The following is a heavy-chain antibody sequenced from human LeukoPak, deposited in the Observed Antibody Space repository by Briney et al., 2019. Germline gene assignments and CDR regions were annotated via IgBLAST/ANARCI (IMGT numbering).Heavy chain of an antibody. Sequence: GGSLRLSCAASGFTVSSNYMSWVRQAPGKGLEWVSVIYSGGSTYYADSVKGRFTISRDNSKNTLYLQMNSLRAEDTAVYYCAKSINLRWPMGYWGQGTLVTVSS. CDR3: AKSINLRWPMGY. J-gene: IGHJ4*02. CDR2: IYSGGST. V-gene: IGHV3-66*01. CDR1: GFTVSSNY. D-gene: IGHD4-23*01.